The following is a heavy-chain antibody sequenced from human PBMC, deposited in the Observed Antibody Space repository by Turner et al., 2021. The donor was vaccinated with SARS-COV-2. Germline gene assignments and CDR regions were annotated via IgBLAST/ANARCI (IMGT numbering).Heavy chain of an antibody. CDR1: GGSINSGGYF. CDR3: AREGDLNGAPDY. Sequence: QVQLQESGPGLVKPSQTLSLTCPVSGGSINSGGYFWTWIRQYPGKALEWIGYVYSSGSANYNPSLKSRVTISVDTSRNQFSLRVKSVTAADTAVYYCAREGDLNGAPDYWGQGILVSVSS. D-gene: IGHD3-16*01. CDR2: VYSSGSA. V-gene: IGHV4-31*03. J-gene: IGHJ4*02.